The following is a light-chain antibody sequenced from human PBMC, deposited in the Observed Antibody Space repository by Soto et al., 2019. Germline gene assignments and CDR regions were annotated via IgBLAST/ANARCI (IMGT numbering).Light chain of an antibody. V-gene: IGKV3-20*01. CDR1: QTVRSSY. J-gene: IGKJ4*01. Sequence: IFLTQSPGTLSLSSGETATLSCRASQTVRSSYLAWYQQRPGQAPKLLISGAFNRAPGVPDRFSGTESGRDYTLSIRRLDPEDSAVYYCQQYGDSITFGGGTK. CDR2: GAF. CDR3: QQYGDSIT.